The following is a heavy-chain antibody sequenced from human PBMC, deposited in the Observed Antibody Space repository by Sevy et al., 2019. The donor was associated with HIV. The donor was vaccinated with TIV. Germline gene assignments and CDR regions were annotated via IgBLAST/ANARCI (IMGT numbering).Heavy chain of an antibody. J-gene: IGHJ6*02. V-gene: IGHV3-21*01. CDR1: GFTFSSYS. D-gene: IGHD3-16*02. CDR3: ARAPIRFGGVIVSSYYYYGMDV. CDR2: ISSSSSYI. Sequence: GGSLRLSCAASGFTFSSYSMNWVRQAPGKGLEWVSSISSSSSYIYYADSVKGRFTISRDNAKNSLYLQMNSLRAEDTAAYYCARAPIRFGGVIVSSYYYYGMDVWGQGTTVTVSS.